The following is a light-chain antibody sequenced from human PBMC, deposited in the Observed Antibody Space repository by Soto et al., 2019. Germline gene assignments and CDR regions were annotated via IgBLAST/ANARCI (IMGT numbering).Light chain of an antibody. CDR2: EVS. V-gene: IGLV2-14*01. J-gene: IGLJ1*01. CDR1: SSDVGGYNY. Sequence: QSALTQPASVSGSPGQSITISCTGTSSDVGGYNYVSWYQQHPGKAPTRMIYEVSNRPSGVSNRFSGSKSGNTASLTISGLQAEDEDDYYCSSYTSSSTLVFGTGTKVTVL. CDR3: SSYTSSSTLV.